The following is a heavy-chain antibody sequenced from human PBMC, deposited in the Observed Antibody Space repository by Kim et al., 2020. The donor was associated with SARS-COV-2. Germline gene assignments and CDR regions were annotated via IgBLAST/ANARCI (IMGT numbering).Heavy chain of an antibody. CDR1: GGSISCYY. V-gene: IGHV4-59*01. D-gene: IGHD1-1*01. CDR3: ARVGGTGTTWFDP. J-gene: IGHJ5*02. CDR2: IYYSGST. Sequence: SETLSLTCTVSGGSISCYYWSWIRQPPGKGLEWIGYIYYSGSTNYNPSLKSRVTISVDTSKNQFSLKLSSVTAADTAVYYCARVGGTGTTWFDPWGQGTLVTVSS.